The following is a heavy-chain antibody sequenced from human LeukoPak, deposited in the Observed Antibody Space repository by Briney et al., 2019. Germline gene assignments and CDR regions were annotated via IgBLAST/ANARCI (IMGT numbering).Heavy chain of an antibody. D-gene: IGHD6-13*01. J-gene: IGHJ4*02. CDR1: GFTFSSYW. Sequence: PGGSLRLSCAASGFTFSSYWMSWVRQAPGKGLEWVANIKQDGSEKYYVDSVKGRFTTSRDNAKNSLYLQMNSLRAEDTAVYYCARGTIAAAGYYYFDYWGQGTQVTVSS. CDR2: IKQDGSEK. V-gene: IGHV3-7*04. CDR3: ARGTIAAAGYYYFDY.